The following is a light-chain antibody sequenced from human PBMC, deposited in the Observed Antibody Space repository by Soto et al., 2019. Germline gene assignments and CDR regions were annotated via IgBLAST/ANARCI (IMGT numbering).Light chain of an antibody. J-gene: IGKJ5*01. CDR2: LGS. CDR1: ESLLHSNGYNY. Sequence: DIVMTQSPISLPVTPGEPASISCRPSESLLHSNGYNYLDWYLQKPGQSPQLLIYLGSNRASGVPDRFSGSGSGTDFTLKISRVEAEDVGVYYCMQALQTPPTFGQGTRLEIK. CDR3: MQALQTPPT. V-gene: IGKV2-28*01.